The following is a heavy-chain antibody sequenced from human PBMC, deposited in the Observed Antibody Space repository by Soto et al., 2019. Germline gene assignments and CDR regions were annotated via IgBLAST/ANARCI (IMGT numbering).Heavy chain of an antibody. CDR2: ISAYNGNT. D-gene: IGHD5-18*01. CDR1: GYTFTSYG. Sequence: QVQLVQSGAEVKKPGASVKVSCKASGYTFTSYGISWVRQAPGQGLEWMGWISAYNGNTKYSQKFQGRVTITRDTSASTAYMELSSLRSEDTAVYYCARDGGGYSYGHLRYWGQGTLVTVSS. V-gene: IGHV1-18*04. CDR3: ARDGGGYSYGHLRY. J-gene: IGHJ4*02.